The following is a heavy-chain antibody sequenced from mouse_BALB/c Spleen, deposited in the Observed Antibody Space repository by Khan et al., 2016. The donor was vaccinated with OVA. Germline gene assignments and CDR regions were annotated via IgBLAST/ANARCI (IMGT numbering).Heavy chain of an antibody. J-gene: IGHJ3*01. CDR1: GDSITSGY. V-gene: IGHV3-8*02. CDR2: IIYTGYT. D-gene: IGHD2-12*01. Sequence: EVQLQESGPSLVKPSQTLSLTCSVTGDSITSGYWNWIRKFPGNKLEYMGYIIYTGYTYYNPSLKRRISITRHTSKNQYYLLLNSVTDEDTATYYCARSTYRYAFVYWGQGTLVTVSA. CDR3: ARSTYRYAFVY.